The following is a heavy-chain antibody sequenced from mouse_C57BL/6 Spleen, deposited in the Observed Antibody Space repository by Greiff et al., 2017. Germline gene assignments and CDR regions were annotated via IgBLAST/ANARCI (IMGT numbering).Heavy chain of an antibody. CDR1: GFTFSSYA. CDR2: ISDGGSYT. J-gene: IGHJ2*01. V-gene: IGHV5-4*01. Sequence: EVKLVESGGGLVKPGGSLKLSCAASGFTFSSYAMSWVCQTPEKRLEWVATISDGGSYTYYPDNVKGRFTISRDNAKNNLYLQMSHLKSEDTAMYYCARDRDYGSSYGPYYFDYWGQGTTLTVSS. CDR3: ARDRDYGSSYGPYYFDY. D-gene: IGHD1-1*01.